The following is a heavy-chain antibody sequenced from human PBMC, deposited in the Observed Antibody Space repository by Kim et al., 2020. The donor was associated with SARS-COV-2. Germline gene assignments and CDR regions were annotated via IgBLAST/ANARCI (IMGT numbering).Heavy chain of an antibody. CDR3: ARDPTAWDH. V-gene: IGHV3-7*01. Sequence: GGSLRLSCAASGFTFSNYWMSWVRQAPGKGLEWVANINQDGSETYLADSVNGRFTISRDSAKNSLYLQMNSLRAEDTAVYYCARDPTAWDHWCQGTLAIV. J-gene: IGHJ4*02. CDR1: GFTFSNYW. CDR2: INQDGSET.